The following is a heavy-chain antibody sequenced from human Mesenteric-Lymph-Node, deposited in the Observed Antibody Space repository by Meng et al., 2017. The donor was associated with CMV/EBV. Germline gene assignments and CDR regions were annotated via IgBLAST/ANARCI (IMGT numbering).Heavy chain of an antibody. D-gene: IGHD3-3*01. CDR2: IKSDGSST. V-gene: IGHV3-74*01. Sequence: GGSLRLSCAASGFTFSSYWMHWVRQVPGKGLVWVSRIKSDGSSTSYADSVKGRFTISRDNAKNSLYLQMNSLRAEDTAVYYCARDGVYYDFWSGYYYYYYGMDVWGQGTTVTVSS. J-gene: IGHJ6*02. CDR1: GFTFSSYW. CDR3: ARDGVYYDFWSGYYYYYYGMDV.